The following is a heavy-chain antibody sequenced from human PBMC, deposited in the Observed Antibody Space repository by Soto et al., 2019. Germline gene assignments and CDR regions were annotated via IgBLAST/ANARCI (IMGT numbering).Heavy chain of an antibody. CDR2: IYYSGST. Sequence: PSETLSLTCTVSGGSISSYYWSWIRQPPGKGLEWIGYIYYSGSTNYNPSLKSRVTISVDTSKNQFSLKLSSVTAADTAVYYCARQRATIVPHDAFDIRGQGTMVTVSS. CDR3: ARQRATIVPHDAFDI. V-gene: IGHV4-59*01. J-gene: IGHJ3*02. CDR1: GGSISSYY. D-gene: IGHD5-12*01.